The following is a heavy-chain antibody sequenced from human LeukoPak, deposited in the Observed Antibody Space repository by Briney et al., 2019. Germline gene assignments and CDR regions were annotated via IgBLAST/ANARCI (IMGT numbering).Heavy chain of an antibody. CDR1: GVSISSCW. V-gene: IGHV4-4*07. CDR3: ARETGSGSYDY. J-gene: IGHJ4*02. CDR2: IYTNGST. Sequence: PSETLSLTCTVSGVSISSCWWTWIRQPAGKGLEWIGRIYTNGSTNYNPSLESRVTMSVDTSKNQFSLKLSSVTAADTALYYCARETGSGSYDYCGQGTLVTVSS. D-gene: IGHD3-10*01.